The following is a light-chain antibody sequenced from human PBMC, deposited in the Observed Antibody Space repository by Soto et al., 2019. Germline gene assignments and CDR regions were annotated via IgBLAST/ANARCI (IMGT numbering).Light chain of an antibody. CDR1: QSVGSIY. Sequence: EIVSTQSPGTLSLSPGEGATLSCRASQSVGSIYLAWYQQKPGQAPRLLIYGASRRATGIPDRFSGSGSGTDFTLTISRLEPEDFAVYYCQQYNGSPYTFGRGTKVDIK. CDR2: GAS. J-gene: IGKJ2*01. V-gene: IGKV3-20*01. CDR3: QQYNGSPYT.